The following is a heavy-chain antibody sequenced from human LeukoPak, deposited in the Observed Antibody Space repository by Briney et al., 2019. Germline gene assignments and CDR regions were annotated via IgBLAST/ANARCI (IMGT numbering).Heavy chain of an antibody. CDR1: GFIFSPYA. J-gene: IGHJ4*02. D-gene: IGHD2-2*02. CDR2: MSFDVNNK. Sequence: PGGSLRLSCSASGFIFSPYAFHWVRQAPGKGLEWVATMSFDVNNKYYADSVRGRFTITRDNSKNTLYLQMNSLRAEDTAVYSCARGYCTSSSCYNDYWGQGTLVTVSS. CDR3: ARGYCTSSSCYNDY. V-gene: IGHV3-30*04.